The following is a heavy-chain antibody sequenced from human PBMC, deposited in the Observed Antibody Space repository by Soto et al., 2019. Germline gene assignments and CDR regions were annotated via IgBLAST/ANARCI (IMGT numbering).Heavy chain of an antibody. V-gene: IGHV3-23*01. Sequence: GGSRRLSCAVSGFTVSSKYMSWVRQAPGKGLEWVSAISGSGGSTYYADSVKGRFTISRDNSKNTLYLQMNSLRAEDTAVYYCAKEGIQLWLLIYWGQGTLVTVSS. D-gene: IGHD5-18*01. CDR1: GFTVSSKY. J-gene: IGHJ4*02. CDR3: AKEGIQLWLLIY. CDR2: ISGSGGST.